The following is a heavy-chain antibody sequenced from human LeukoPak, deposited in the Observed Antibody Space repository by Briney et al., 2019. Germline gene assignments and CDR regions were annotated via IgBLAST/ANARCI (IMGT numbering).Heavy chain of an antibody. J-gene: IGHJ4*02. CDR3: TTAGIVVITTADY. CDR2: IKSKTDGGTT. V-gene: IGHV3-15*01. CDR1: GLTFSNAW. Sequence: PGGSLRLSRAASGLTFSNAWMSWVRQPPGRGLEWVGRIKSKTDGGTTDYAAPVKGRFTISRDDSKNTLYLQMHSLKTEDTAVYYCTTAGIVVITTADYWGQGTLVTVSS. D-gene: IGHD3-22*01.